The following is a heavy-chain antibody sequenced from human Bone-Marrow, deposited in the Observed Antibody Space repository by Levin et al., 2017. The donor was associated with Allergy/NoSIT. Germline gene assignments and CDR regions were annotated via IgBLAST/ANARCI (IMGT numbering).Heavy chain of an antibody. D-gene: IGHD5-18*01. CDR2: INPHSGAT. V-gene: IGHV1-2*02. CDR3: ARTVAYSFAYGIDY. CDR1: GYVFTGYY. Sequence: GESLKISCKASGYVFTGYYIHWVRQAPGQGLEWMGWINPHSGATTYAQKFRDRVSMTRDTSITTAYMDLSSLRSDDTAVFYCARTVAYSFAYGIDYWGQGTLVSVSS. J-gene: IGHJ4*02.